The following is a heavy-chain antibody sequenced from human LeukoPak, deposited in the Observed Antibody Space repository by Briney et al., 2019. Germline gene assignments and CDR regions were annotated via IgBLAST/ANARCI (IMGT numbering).Heavy chain of an antibody. D-gene: IGHD3-10*01. Sequence: GGSLRLSCAASGFTFSTYSMNWVRQAPGKGLEWISYISSTGSTIYYADSVKGRFTISRDNAKNSLYLQMDSLRPEDTAVYYCATPPSYYGSGSPDAFDIWGQGTMVTVSS. J-gene: IGHJ3*02. CDR2: ISSTGSTI. V-gene: IGHV3-48*01. CDR1: GFTFSTYS. CDR3: ATPPSYYGSGSPDAFDI.